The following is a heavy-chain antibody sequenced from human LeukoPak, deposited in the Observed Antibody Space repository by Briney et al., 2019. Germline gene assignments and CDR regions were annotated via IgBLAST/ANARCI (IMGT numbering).Heavy chain of an antibody. J-gene: IGHJ4*02. CDR3: AKDLIPYYYDSSGYLPTLDY. Sequence: GGSLRLSCAASGFTFSSYAMSWVRQAPGKGLEWVSAISGGGGSTYYADSVKGRFTISRDNSKNTLYLQMNSLRAEDTAVYYCAKDLIPYYYDSSGYLPTLDYWGQGTLVTVSS. CDR2: ISGGGGST. V-gene: IGHV3-23*01. D-gene: IGHD3-22*01. CDR1: GFTFSSYA.